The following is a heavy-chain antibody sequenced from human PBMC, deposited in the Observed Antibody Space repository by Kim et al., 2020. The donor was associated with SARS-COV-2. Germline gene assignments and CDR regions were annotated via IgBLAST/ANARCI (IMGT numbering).Heavy chain of an antibody. CDR2: IYPGDSDT. CDR1: GYSFTSYW. CDR3: ASTGGGSSYYYGMDV. Sequence: GESLKISCKGSGYSFTSYWIGWVRQMPGKGLEWMGIIYPGDSDTRYSPSFQGQVTISADKSISTAYLQWSSLKASDTAMYYCASTGGGSSYYYGMDVWGQGTTVTVSS. V-gene: IGHV5-51*01. J-gene: IGHJ6*02. D-gene: IGHD2-8*02.